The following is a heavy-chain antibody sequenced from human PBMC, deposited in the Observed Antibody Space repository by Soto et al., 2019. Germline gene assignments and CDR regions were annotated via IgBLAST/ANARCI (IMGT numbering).Heavy chain of an antibody. CDR1: GFTFSSYT. CDR2: ISSSSSTI. V-gene: IGHV3-48*01. J-gene: IGHJ4*02. D-gene: IGHD3-10*01. CDR3: ARRWFGESPDY. Sequence: PGGSLRLSCAASGFTFSSYTMNWVRQAPGKGLEWVSYISSSSSTIYYADSVKGRFTISGDTAKNSLYLQMNGLRSEDTAVYYCARRWFGESPDYWGQGTLVTVSS.